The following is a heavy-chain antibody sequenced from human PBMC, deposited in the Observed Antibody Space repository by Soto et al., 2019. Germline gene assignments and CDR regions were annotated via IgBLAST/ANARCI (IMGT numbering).Heavy chain of an antibody. Sequence: SLRLSCAASGFSFEDYAMHWVRQAPGKGLEWVVVISYDGSKKYYADSLEGRFTISRDNSNNTLYLQMNSLTDEDTAVYYCVRAPGSATVTTSYVDYWGQGTLVTVSS. J-gene: IGHJ4*02. D-gene: IGHD4-17*01. V-gene: IGHV3-30*03. CDR2: ISYDGSKK. CDR1: GFSFEDYA. CDR3: VRAPGSATVTTSYVDY.